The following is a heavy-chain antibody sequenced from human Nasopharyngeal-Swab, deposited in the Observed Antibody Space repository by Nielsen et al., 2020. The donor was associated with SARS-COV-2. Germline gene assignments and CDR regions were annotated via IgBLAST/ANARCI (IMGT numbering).Heavy chain of an antibody. D-gene: IGHD3-3*01. Sequence: GALRLSCSASGFTFSSYAMHWVRQAPGKGLEYVSAISSNGGSTYYADSVKGRFTISRDNSKNTLYLQMSSLRAEDTAVYYCVKGPDYDFWSGYYTGIIGYWGQGTLVTVSS. CDR2: ISSNGGST. CDR3: VKGPDYDFWSGYYTGIIGY. CDR1: GFTFSSYA. V-gene: IGHV3-64D*08. J-gene: IGHJ4*02.